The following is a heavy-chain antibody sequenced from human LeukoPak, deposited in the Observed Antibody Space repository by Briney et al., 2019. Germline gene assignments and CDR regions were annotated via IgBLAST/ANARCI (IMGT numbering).Heavy chain of an antibody. J-gene: IGHJ4*02. V-gene: IGHV3-64D*06. CDR3: VRQVCSGTCRYDF. D-gene: IGHD2-2*01. Sequence: PGGSLRLSCSASGFTFSDYPMHWVRQAPGKGLEYVSAVSENGGRTYYADSVKGRFTISRDISKNTVYLLMSRLQTEDTAVYWCVRQVCSGTCRYDFWGQGTLVTVSS. CDR2: VSENGGRT. CDR1: GFTFSDYP.